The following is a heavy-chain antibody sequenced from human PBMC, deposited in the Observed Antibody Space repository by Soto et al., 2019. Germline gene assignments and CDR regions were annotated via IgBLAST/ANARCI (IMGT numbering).Heavy chain of an antibody. V-gene: IGHV3-23*01. CDR2: ISGNGNAT. CDR3: AKRPETGFSPFDH. CDR1: GLTFDNHA. D-gene: IGHD1-1*01. Sequence: GGSLRLSCVASGLTFDNHAMSWLRQSPGKGLEWVAAISGNGNATYFADSVRGRFSISRDNSRKTVFLQMKTLRAGDTAVYHCAKRPETGFSPFDHWGHGTLVTVSS. J-gene: IGHJ4*01.